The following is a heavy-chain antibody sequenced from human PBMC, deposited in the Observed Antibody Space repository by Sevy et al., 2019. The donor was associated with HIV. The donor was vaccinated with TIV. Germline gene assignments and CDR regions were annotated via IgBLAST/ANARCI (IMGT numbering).Heavy chain of an antibody. CDR1: GGSISSYY. CDR3: AGSLPPGDTAMGLFDY. J-gene: IGHJ4*02. V-gene: IGHV4-59*01. D-gene: IGHD5-18*01. Sequence: SETLSLTCTVSGGSISSYYWSWIRQPPGKGLEWIGYSYYSGSTNYNPSLKSRVTISVDTSKNQFSLKLSSVTAADTAVYYCAGSLPPGDTAMGLFDYWGQGTLVTVSS. CDR2: SYYSGST.